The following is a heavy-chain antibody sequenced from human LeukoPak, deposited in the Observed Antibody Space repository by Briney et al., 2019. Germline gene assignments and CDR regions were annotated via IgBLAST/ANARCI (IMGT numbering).Heavy chain of an antibody. CDR2: IYYSGST. D-gene: IGHD3-16*02. J-gene: IGHJ4*02. V-gene: IGHV4-39*01. CDR1: GGSISSSSYY. CDR3: ARLGRRLSHYFDY. Sequence: PPETLSLTCTVSGGSISSSSYYWGWIRQPPGKGLEWIGSIYYSGSTYYNPSLKSRVTISVDTSKNQFSLKLSSVTAADTAVYYCARLGRRLSHYFDYWGQGTLVTVSS.